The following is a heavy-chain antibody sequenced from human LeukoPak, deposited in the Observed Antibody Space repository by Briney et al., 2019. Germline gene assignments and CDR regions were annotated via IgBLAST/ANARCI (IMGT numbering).Heavy chain of an antibody. CDR2: INPDGSST. D-gene: IGHD2-2*01. CDR3: ARGGKLEPTAMPT. J-gene: IGHJ5*02. Sequence: GGSLRLSCAASGFIFSSYGMHWVRQVPGKWPVWLSRINPDGSSTTYADSVKGRFTISRDNAKNMLYLQINSLRVEDTAIYYCARGGKLEPTAMPTWGQGSLVVVSS. V-gene: IGHV3-74*01. CDR1: GFIFSSYG.